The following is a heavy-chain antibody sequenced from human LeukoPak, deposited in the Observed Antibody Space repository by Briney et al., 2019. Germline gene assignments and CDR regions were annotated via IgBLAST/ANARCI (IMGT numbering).Heavy chain of an antibody. CDR1: GFTFSSYA. CDR3: ARALLDAFDI. D-gene: IGHD1-26*01. J-gene: IGHJ3*02. CDR2: ISGSGGST. Sequence: PGGSLRLSCAASGFTFSSYAMSWVRQAPGKGLEWVPAISGSGGSTYYADSVKGRFTISRDNSKNTLYLQMNSLRAEDTAVYYCARALLDAFDIWGQGTMVTVSS. V-gene: IGHV3-23*01.